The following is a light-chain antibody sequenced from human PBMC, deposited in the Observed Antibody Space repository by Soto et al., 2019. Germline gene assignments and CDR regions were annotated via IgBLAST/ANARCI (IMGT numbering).Light chain of an antibody. CDR3: AAWDDSLSSPV. J-gene: IGLJ2*01. Sequence: QSALTQPASVSGSPGQSISISCTGTSSDVGSYDYVSWYQQHPGKAPKLIIYEVSNRPSGVSNRFSGSKSGNTASLTISGLQSGDEADYYCAAWDDSLSSPVFGGGTKLTVL. CDR2: EVS. CDR1: SSDVGSYDY. V-gene: IGLV2-14*01.